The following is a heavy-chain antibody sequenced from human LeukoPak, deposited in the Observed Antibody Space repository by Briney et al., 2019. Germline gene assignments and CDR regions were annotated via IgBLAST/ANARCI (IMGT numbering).Heavy chain of an antibody. CDR1: GGSFSGYY. Sequence: PSETLSLTCAVYGGSFSGYYWSWIRQPPGKGLEWIGEINHSGSTNYNPSLKSRVTISVDTSKNQFSLKLSSVTAADTAVYYCARGLNRNRGRGAGNYWGQGTLVTVSS. J-gene: IGHJ4*02. CDR3: ARGLNRNRGRGAGNY. D-gene: IGHD2-15*01. V-gene: IGHV4-34*01. CDR2: INHSGST.